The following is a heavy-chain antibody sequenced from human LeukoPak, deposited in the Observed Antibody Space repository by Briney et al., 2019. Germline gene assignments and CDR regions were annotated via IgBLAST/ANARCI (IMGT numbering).Heavy chain of an antibody. J-gene: IGHJ3*02. CDR1: GGSFSGYY. V-gene: IGHV3-7*01. Sequence: ETLSLTCAVYGGSFSGYYWSWIRQPPGKGLEWVANIKQDGSEKYYVDSVKGRFTISRDNAKNSLYLQMNSLRAEDTAVYYCARENYGDYGFSGGAFDIWGQGTMVTVSS. D-gene: IGHD4-17*01. CDR2: IKQDGSEK. CDR3: ARENYGDYGFSGGAFDI.